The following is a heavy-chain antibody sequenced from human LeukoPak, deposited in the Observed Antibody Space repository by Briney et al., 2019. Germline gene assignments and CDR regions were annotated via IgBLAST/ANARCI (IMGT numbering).Heavy chain of an antibody. CDR3: TRDLWGYSYGRYYYYYMDV. V-gene: IGHV1-2*02. Sequence: ASVKVSCKASGYTFTGYYMHWVRQAPGQGLEWMGWINPNSGGTNYAQKFQGRVTMTRDTSISTAYMELSRLRSDDTAVYYCTRDLWGYSYGRYYYYYMDVWGKGTTVTVSS. J-gene: IGHJ6*03. CDR1: GYTFTGYY. D-gene: IGHD5-18*01. CDR2: INPNSGGT.